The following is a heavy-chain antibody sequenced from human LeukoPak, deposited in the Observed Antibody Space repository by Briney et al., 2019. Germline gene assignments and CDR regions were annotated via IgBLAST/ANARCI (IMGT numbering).Heavy chain of an antibody. CDR2: IIPYLAIR. J-gene: IGHJ4*02. D-gene: IGHD3-22*01. V-gene: IGHV1-69*04. CDR1: GGTFSSYA. Sequence: SVKVSCKASGGTFSSYAISWVRQAPGQGLQWMGRIIPYLAIRNYAQKFQGRVTITADKSTGTSYMELSSLGSEDTAVYYCARGHDKSGSFDYWGQGTLVTVSS. CDR3: ARGHDKSGSFDY.